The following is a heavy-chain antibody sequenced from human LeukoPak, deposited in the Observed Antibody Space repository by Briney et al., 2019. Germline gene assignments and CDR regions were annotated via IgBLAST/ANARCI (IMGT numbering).Heavy chain of an antibody. CDR3: VRDGSYYDSSGYYFLY. J-gene: IGHJ4*02. D-gene: IGHD3-22*01. Sequence: SVKVSCKASGGTFSSYAISWVRQAPGQGLEWMGGIIPIFGTANYAQKFQGRVTITADESTSTAYMELSSLRSEDTAVYYCVRDGSYYDSSGYYFLYWGQGTLVTVSS. CDR1: GGTFSSYA. V-gene: IGHV1-69*01. CDR2: IIPIFGTA.